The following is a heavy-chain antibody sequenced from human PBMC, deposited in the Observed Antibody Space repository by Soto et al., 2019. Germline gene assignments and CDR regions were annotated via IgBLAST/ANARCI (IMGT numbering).Heavy chain of an antibody. CDR3: ARQRVGKYSSSWYDARYYFDY. Sequence: SETLSLTCTVSGGSISSSSYYWGWIRQPPGKGLEWIGSIYYSGSTYYNPSLKSRVTISVDTSKNQFSLKLSSVTAADAAVYYCARQRVGKYSSSWYDARYYFDYWGQGTLVTVS. D-gene: IGHD6-13*01. V-gene: IGHV4-39*01. J-gene: IGHJ4*02. CDR2: IYYSGST. CDR1: GGSISSSSYY.